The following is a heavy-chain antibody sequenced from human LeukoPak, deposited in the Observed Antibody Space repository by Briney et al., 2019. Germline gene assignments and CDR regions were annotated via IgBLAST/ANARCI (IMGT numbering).Heavy chain of an antibody. CDR2: IIPIFGTA. Sequence: ASVKVSCKASGGTFSSCAISWVRQAPGQGLEWMGGIIPIFGTANYAQKFQGRVTITADESTSTAYTELSSLRSEDAAAYYCARVRSIAAQSAAIDYWGQGTLVTVSS. J-gene: IGHJ4*02. CDR1: GGTFSSCA. V-gene: IGHV1-69*13. D-gene: IGHD6-13*01. CDR3: ARVRSIAAQSAAIDY.